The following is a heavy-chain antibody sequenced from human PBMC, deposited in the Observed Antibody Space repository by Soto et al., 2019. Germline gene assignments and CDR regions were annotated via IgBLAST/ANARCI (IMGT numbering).Heavy chain of an antibody. CDR1: GFTFSSYA. J-gene: IGHJ4*02. CDR3: AKPPPNSSGWSRLVDY. Sequence: GGSLRLSCAASGFTFSSYAMSWVRQAPGKGLEWVSAISGSGGSTYYADSVKGRFTISRDNSKNTLYLQMNSLRAEDTAVYYCAKPPPNSSGWSRLVDYWGQGTLVTVSS. CDR2: ISGSGGST. D-gene: IGHD6-19*01. V-gene: IGHV3-23*01.